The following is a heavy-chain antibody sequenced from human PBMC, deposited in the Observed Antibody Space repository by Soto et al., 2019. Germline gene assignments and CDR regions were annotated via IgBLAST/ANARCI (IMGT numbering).Heavy chain of an antibody. CDR1: GFTFSDYY. V-gene: IGHV3-11*06. D-gene: IGHD6-19*01. J-gene: IGHJ4*02. CDR2: ISSSSSYT. CDR3: ALTRRSSLLEVAGPGFEY. Sequence: PGGSLRLSCAASGFTFSDYYMSWIRQAPGKGLEWVSYISSSSSYTNYADSVKGRFTISRDNSKNTLFLQMDSLRVDDTGVYYCALTRRSSLLEVAGPGFEYWGQGTLVTVSS.